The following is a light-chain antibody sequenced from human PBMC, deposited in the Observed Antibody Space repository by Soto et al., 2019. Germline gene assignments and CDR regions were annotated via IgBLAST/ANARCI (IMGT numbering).Light chain of an antibody. J-gene: IGLJ1*01. CDR3: AAWDDSLSVYYV. CDR2: ADN. V-gene: IGLV1-47*01. CDR1: SSNIGNNY. Sequence: QSVLTQPPSASGTPGQRVTISCSGSSSNIGNNYVYWYQQVPGTAPKLLIYADNQRPSGVPDRFSGSKSGTSASLAIGGLRSEDEADYYCAAWDDSLSVYYVFGTGTKV.